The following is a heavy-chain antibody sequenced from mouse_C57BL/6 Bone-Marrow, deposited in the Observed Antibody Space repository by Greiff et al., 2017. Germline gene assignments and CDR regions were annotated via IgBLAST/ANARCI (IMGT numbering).Heavy chain of an antibody. V-gene: IGHV1-54*01. CDR3: AREGVKLLRSFAY. CDR2: INPGSGGT. CDR1: GYAFTNYL. D-gene: IGHD1-1*01. Sequence: LQESGAELVRPGTSVKVSCKASGYAFTNYLIEWVKQRPGQGLEWIGVINPGSGGTNYNEKFKGKATLTADKSSRTAYMQLSSLTSEDSAVYFCAREGVKLLRSFAYGGQGTLVTVSA. J-gene: IGHJ3*01.